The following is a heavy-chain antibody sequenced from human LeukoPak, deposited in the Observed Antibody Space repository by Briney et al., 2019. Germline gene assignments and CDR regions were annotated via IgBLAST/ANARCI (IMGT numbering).Heavy chain of an antibody. Sequence: GGSLRLSCSASGFTFSSYAMHWVRQAPGKGLEYVSVISGNGGSTYYADSVKGRFTISRDNSKNTLYLQMSSLRVEDTAVYYCVRDRGIASTGGYGMDVWGQGTTVTVSS. D-gene: IGHD6-13*01. CDR1: GFTFSSYA. V-gene: IGHV3-64D*06. CDR3: VRDRGIASTGGYGMDV. J-gene: IGHJ6*02. CDR2: ISGNGGST.